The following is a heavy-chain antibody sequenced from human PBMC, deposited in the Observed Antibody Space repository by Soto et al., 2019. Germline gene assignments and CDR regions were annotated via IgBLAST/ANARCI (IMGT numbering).Heavy chain of an antibody. D-gene: IGHD2-8*02. CDR2: IGTLHDT. CDR3: ARQASYWHGGGGWFDP. CDR1: GFTFSAYD. Sequence: EVQLVESGGGLVQPGGSLRLSCAASGFTFSAYDMHWVRQPTGKGLEWVSAIGTLHDTYSPDSVKGRFTISRENAKNSLYLQMKSPTTGDTAVYYFARQASYWHGGGGWFDPWGQGTLVTVSS. V-gene: IGHV3-13*01. J-gene: IGHJ5*02.